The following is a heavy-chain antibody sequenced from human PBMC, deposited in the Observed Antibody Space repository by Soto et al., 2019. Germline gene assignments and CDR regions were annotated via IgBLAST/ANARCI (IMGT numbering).Heavy chain of an antibody. CDR3: SWGGKGGSTFCRLDG. D-gene: IGHD2-21*01. CDR2: FYPGDSDT. Sequence: GASLKVSWQGSGYSFSTYWIRWVRQMPGKSLEWMGIFYPGDSDTKYSPSFQGQVTISGDKSISAAYLQWSSLKASDTAMYYCSWGGKGGSTFCRLDGWAQGTSVPVYS. V-gene: IGHV5-51*01. J-gene: IGHJ6*02. CDR1: GYSFSTYW.